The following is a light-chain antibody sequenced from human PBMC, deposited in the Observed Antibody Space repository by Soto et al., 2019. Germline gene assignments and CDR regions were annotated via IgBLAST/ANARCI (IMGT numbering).Light chain of an antibody. CDR3: QQYGSSPRT. Sequence: EIVLTQSPGTLSLSPGERATLSCRASQSVTSSYLAWYQQKPGQAPRLLIYAASSRATGIPDRFSGSGSGTDFTLIISRLEPEDFAVYYCQQYGSSPRTFGQGTRLEI. CDR2: AAS. J-gene: IGKJ5*01. V-gene: IGKV3-20*01. CDR1: QSVTSSY.